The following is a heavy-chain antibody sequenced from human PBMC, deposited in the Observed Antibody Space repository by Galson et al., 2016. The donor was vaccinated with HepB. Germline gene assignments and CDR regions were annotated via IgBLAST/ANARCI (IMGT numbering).Heavy chain of an antibody. CDR2: IWYDGSKE. Sequence: SLRLSCATSGFTFRDYAMQWVRQAPGRGLEWVAFIWYDGSKEHYAESVKGRFTISRANSKNTLYIQMNSLRAEDTAVYYCARSQISGVVNGPYWGQGTLVTVSS. CDR3: ARSQISGVVNGPY. V-gene: IGHV3-33*01. CDR1: GFTFRDYA. J-gene: IGHJ4*02. D-gene: IGHD3-3*01.